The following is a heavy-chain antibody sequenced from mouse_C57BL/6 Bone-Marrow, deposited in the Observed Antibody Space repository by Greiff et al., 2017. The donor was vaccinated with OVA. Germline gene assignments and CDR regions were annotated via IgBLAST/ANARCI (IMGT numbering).Heavy chain of an antibody. CDR1: GFTFSSYA. CDR2: ISDGGSYT. J-gene: IGHJ3*01. Sequence: EVMLVESGGGLVKPGGSLKLSCAASGFTFSSYAMSWVRQTPEKRLEWVATISDGGSYTYYPDNVKGRFTISRDNAKSNLYLQMSHLKSEDTAMYYCARDRYDYDEAWFAYWGQGTLVTVSA. D-gene: IGHD2-4*01. CDR3: ARDRYDYDEAWFAY. V-gene: IGHV5-4*01.